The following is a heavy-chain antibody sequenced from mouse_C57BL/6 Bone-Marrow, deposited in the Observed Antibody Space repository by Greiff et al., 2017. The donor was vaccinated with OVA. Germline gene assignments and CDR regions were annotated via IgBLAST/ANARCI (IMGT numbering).Heavy chain of an antibody. CDR2: IRHKANGYTT. CDR3: ARYKDSFGY. J-gene: IGHJ2*01. V-gene: IGHV7-3*01. CDR1: GFTFTDYY. Sequence: EVLLVESGGGLVQPGGSLSLSCAASGFTFTDYYMSWVRQPPGKALEWLGFIRHKANGYTTEYSASVKGRFTISRDKSQSILYLQMNALRAEDSAAYYCARYKDSFGYWGQGTTLTVSS.